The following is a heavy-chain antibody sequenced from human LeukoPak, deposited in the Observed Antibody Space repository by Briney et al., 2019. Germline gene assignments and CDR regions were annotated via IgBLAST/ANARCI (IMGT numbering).Heavy chain of an antibody. CDR2: INAGNGNT. Sequence: GASVKVSCKASGYTFTSYAMHWVRQAPGQRLEWMGWINAGNGNTKYSQKFQGRVTITRDTSASTAYMELSSLRSEDTAVYYCARALTIAVAGTYGYWGQGTLVAVSS. D-gene: IGHD6-19*01. V-gene: IGHV1-3*01. CDR3: ARALTIAVAGTYGY. CDR1: GYTFTSYA. J-gene: IGHJ4*02.